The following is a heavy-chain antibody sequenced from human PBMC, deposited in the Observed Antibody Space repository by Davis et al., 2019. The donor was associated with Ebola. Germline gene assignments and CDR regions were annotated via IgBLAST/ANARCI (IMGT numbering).Heavy chain of an antibody. CDR2: LYYSGNT. CDR3: ARDPIGYYYYGMDV. CDR1: GGSITSSSYY. J-gene: IGHJ6*04. V-gene: IGHV4-39*07. Sequence: MPSETLSLTCTVSGGSITSSSYYCGWIREPPGKWLAWLGSLYYSGNTYYNPSLKSRVTISVDTSKNQFSLKLSSVTAADTAVYYCARDPIGYYYYGMDVWGKGTTVTVSS.